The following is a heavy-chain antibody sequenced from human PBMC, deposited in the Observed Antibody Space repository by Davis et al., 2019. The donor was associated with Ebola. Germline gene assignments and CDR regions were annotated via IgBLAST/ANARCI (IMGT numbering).Heavy chain of an antibody. CDR3: ARGWLRSGLDY. D-gene: IGHD5-12*01. CDR2: TYFSSKWYH. V-gene: IGHV6-1*01. CDR1: GDSVSSGG. Sequence: HSQTLSLTCDISGDSVSSGGWNWIRQSPSRGLAWLGRTYFSSKWYHDYAVSVKSRITINPDTSKNQFSLQLNSVTPEDTALYYCARGWLRSGLDYWGQGILVTVSS. J-gene: IGHJ4*02.